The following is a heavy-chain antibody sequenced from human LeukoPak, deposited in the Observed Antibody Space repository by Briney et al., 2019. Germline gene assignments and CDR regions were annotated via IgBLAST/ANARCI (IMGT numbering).Heavy chain of an antibody. D-gene: IGHD5-24*01. CDR3: ARALARWGRLGYFDY. CDR2: IIPIFGTA. J-gene: IGHJ4*02. Sequence: SVKVSCKASGGTFSSYAISWVRQAPGQGLEWMGGIIPIFGTANYAQKFQGRVTITADKSTSTAYMELSSLRSEDTAVYYCARALARWGRLGYFDYWGQGTLVTVSS. CDR1: GGTFSSYA. V-gene: IGHV1-69*06.